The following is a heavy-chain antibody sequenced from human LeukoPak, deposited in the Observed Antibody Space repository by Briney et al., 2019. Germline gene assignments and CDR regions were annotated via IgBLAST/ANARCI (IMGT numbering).Heavy chain of an antibody. CDR1: GGSFSGYY. CDR3: ARVRTGGYSYGYHPNWFDP. Sequence: SETLSLTCAVYGGSFSGYYWGWIRQPPGKGLEWIGEINHSGSTNYNPSLKSRVTISVDTSKNQFSLKLSSVTAADTAVYYCARVRTGGYSYGYHPNWFDPWGQGTLVTVSS. V-gene: IGHV4-34*01. CDR2: INHSGST. D-gene: IGHD5-18*01. J-gene: IGHJ5*02.